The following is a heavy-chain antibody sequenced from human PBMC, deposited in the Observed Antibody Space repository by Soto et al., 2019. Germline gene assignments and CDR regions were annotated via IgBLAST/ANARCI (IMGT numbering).Heavy chain of an antibody. CDR2: IIPIFGTA. Sequence: SVKVSCKASGGTFSSYAISWVRQAPGQGLEWMGGIIPIFGTANYAQKFQGRVTITADESTSTAYMELSSLRSEDTAVYYCARDLISMIVVVTRIDAFDIWGQGTMVTVSS. V-gene: IGHV1-69*13. CDR1: GGTFSSYA. J-gene: IGHJ3*02. CDR3: ARDLISMIVVVTRIDAFDI. D-gene: IGHD3-22*01.